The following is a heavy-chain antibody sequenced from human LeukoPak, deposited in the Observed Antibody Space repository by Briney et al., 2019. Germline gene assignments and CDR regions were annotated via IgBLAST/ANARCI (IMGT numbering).Heavy chain of an antibody. V-gene: IGHV1-18*01. CDR3: ARRLQRHFDY. D-gene: IGHD2-15*01. CDR2: ISAYNGDT. Sequence: ASVKVSCKASGYTFNRHGISWARQAPGQGLEWMGWISAYNGDTKYAQKFQGRVTLTIDTSTSTAYMELRSLRSDDTAMYYCARRLQRHFDYWGQGTLVTVSS. CDR1: GYTFNRHG. J-gene: IGHJ4*02.